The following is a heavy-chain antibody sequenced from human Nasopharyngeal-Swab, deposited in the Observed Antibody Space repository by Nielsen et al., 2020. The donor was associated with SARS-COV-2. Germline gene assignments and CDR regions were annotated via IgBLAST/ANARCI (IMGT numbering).Heavy chain of an antibody. CDR2: SWYDGSNK. CDR3: ARDRAWGSSSLSYMDV. Sequence: GGSLRLSCAASGVTFSSYGMHWGRQGPGKGMEWVAVSWYDGSNKYYADSVKGRFTISRDNSKKTLYLQMNSLRAEDTAVYYCARDRAWGSSSLSYMDVSGKGTTVTVSS. CDR1: GVTFSSYG. V-gene: IGHV3-33*08. J-gene: IGHJ6*03. D-gene: IGHD6-6*01.